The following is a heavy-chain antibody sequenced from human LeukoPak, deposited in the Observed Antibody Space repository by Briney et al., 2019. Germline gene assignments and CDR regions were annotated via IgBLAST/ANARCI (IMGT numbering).Heavy chain of an antibody. CDR3: ARDIDSSGYYEN. D-gene: IGHD3-22*01. V-gene: IGHV3-21*01. Sequence: GGSLRLSCAASGFTFSSYSMNWVRQAPGKGLKWVSSISSSSSYIYYADSVKGRFTISRDNAKNSLYLQMNSLRAEDTAVYYCARDIDSSGYYENWGQGTLVTVSS. J-gene: IGHJ4*02. CDR1: GFTFSSYS. CDR2: ISSSSSYI.